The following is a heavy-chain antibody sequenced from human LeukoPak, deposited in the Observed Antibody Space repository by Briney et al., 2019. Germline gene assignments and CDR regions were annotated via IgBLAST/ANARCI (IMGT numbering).Heavy chain of an antibody. J-gene: IGHJ5*02. CDR1: GGSFSGYY. V-gene: IGHV4-34*01. Sequence: SETLSLTCAVYGGSFSGYYWSWIRQPPGKGLEWIGEINHSGSTNYNPSLKSRVTISVDTSKNQFSLKLSSVTAADTAVYYCASRVGAISFWFDPWRQGTLVTVSS. CDR2: INHSGST. D-gene: IGHD1-26*01. CDR3: ASRVGAISFWFDP.